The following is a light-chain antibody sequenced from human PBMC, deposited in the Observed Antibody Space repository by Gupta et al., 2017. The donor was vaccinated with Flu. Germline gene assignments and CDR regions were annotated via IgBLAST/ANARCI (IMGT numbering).Light chain of an antibody. Sequence: DIQMTQSPSSLSAFLGDSVTITCRTSQDINSHLAWFQVKPGRAPKSLIYAASALQSGIPSKFSGSGSGTECTLTITSLEPEDVATYYCQQYNSSPLTFGGGTKVE. CDR1: QDINSH. CDR2: AAS. V-gene: IGKV1-16*02. J-gene: IGKJ4*01. CDR3: QQYNSSPLT.